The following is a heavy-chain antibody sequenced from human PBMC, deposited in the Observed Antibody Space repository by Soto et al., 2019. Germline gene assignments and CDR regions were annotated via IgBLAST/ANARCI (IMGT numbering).Heavy chain of an antibody. CDR3: ARGYYYIS. V-gene: IGHV3-53*01. J-gene: IGHJ5*02. CDR1: GLTVSNNY. D-gene: IGHD3-22*01. CDR2: IYPGGST. Sequence: EVQLVESGGGLIQPGGSLRLSCAASGLTVSNNYMSWVRQAPGKGLEWVSVIYPGGSTYYADSVKGRFTISRDSSKTTLYLQVSSLRAEDTALYYCARGYYYISWGQGTLVTVSS.